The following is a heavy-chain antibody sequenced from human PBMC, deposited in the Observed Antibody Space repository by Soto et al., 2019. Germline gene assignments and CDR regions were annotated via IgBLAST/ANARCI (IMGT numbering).Heavy chain of an antibody. CDR2: IKPDGSEK. V-gene: IGHV3-7*01. CDR1: GFTFTSYW. J-gene: IGHJ4*02. CDR3: ARSRFFGD. Sequence: EVQLVESGGGLVQPGGSLRLSCAASGFTFTSYWMTWARQAPGKGLEWVANIKPDGSEKFYVDSVKGRFTISRDNVKNSLFLQMNGLRVEDTAVYYCARSRFFGDWGQGTLVTVSS. D-gene: IGHD3-10*01.